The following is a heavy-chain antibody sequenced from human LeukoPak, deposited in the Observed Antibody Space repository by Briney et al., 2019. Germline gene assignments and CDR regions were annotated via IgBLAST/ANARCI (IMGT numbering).Heavy chain of an antibody. CDR2: IYYSGST. CDR1: GGSVSSGSYY. CDR3: ARASSSSWYVGWFDP. Sequence: SETLSLTCTVSGGSVSSGSYYWSWIRQPPGKGLEWIGYIYYSGSTNYNPSLKSRVTISVDTSENQFSLKLSSVTAADTAVYYCARASSSSWYVGWFDPWGQGTLVTVSS. D-gene: IGHD6-13*01. V-gene: IGHV4-61*01. J-gene: IGHJ5*02.